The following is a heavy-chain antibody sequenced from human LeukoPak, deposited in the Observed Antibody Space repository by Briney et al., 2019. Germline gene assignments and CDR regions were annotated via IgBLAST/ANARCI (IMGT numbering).Heavy chain of an antibody. CDR2: IYYSGST. CDR3: ARHAGGISATGTRPFDY. V-gene: IGHV4-39*01. J-gene: IGHJ4*02. Sequence: SETLSLTCTVSGASFCSSTYYWGWIRQPPGKGLEWIGSIYYSGSTYYNPSLKSRVTMSVDTSKNQFSLKLSSVTAADTAVYYCARHAGGISATGTRPFDYWGQGTLVTVSS. CDR1: GASFCSSTYY. D-gene: IGHD6-13*01.